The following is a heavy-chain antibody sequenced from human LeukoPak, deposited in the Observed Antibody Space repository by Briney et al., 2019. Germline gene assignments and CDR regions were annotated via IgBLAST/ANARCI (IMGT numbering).Heavy chain of an antibody. CDR3: ARGPNTTCSDLHF. CDR2: ISPTGSTT. Sequence: PGGSLRLSCTASGFSFSGHWMHWARQLAGKGLVWVSRISPTGSTTSYADSVKGRFTVSRDNAKNTLSLQVNNLIDEGTAEYDCARGPNTTCSDLHFWAQGTLLTVSS. CDR1: GFSFSGHW. V-gene: IGHV3-74*01. D-gene: IGHD2-2*01. J-gene: IGHJ4*02.